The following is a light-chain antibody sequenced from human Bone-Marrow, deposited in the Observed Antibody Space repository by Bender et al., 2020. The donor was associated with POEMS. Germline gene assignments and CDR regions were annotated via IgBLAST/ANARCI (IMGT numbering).Light chain of an antibody. V-gene: IGLV3-1*01. CDR3: QSFDTSLSGWV. CDR1: LLGEKY. Sequence: SYELRQPPSVSVSPGQTAIITCSGDLLGEKYVSWYQQKPGQSPVLVIQEDDKRPSGVPDRFSGSKSGTSVSLAITGLQAEDEADYYCQSFDTSLSGWVFGAGTKLTV. CDR2: EDD. J-gene: IGLJ3*02.